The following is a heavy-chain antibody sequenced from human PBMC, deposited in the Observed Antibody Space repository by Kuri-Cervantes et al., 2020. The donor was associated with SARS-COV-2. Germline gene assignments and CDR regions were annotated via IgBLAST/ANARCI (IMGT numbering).Heavy chain of an antibody. Sequence: SVKVSCKASGGTFSSYAISWVRQAPGQGLEWMGGIIPIFGTANYAQKFQGRVTITADESTSTAYMELSSLRSEDTAVYYCARDGGSTELIWFGEYYYYYMGVWGKGTTVTVSS. CDR1: GGTFSSYA. J-gene: IGHJ6*03. V-gene: IGHV1-69*13. D-gene: IGHD3-10*01. CDR3: ARDGGSTELIWFGEYYYYYMGV. CDR2: IIPIFGTA.